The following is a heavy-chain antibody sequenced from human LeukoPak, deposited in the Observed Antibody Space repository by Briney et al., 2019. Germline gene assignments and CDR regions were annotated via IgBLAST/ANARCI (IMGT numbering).Heavy chain of an antibody. CDR1: GFTFDMST. D-gene: IGHD4-23*01. Sequence: PGGSLRLSCVVSGFTFDMSTMTWVRRAPGKGPEWVAKMKEDGTEIFYAGSVDGRFTISRDNSKNSLYLQMNSLRAEDTAVYYCARDLLDGGNSGLVDYWGQGTLVAVSS. CDR2: MKEDGTEI. J-gene: IGHJ4*02. CDR3: ARDLLDGGNSGLVDY. V-gene: IGHV3-7*01.